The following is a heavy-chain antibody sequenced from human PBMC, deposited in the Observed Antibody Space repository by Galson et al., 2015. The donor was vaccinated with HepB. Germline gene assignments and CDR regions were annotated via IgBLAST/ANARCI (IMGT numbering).Heavy chain of an antibody. J-gene: IGHJ4*02. CDR2: IRSKAYGGTT. Sequence: SLRLSCAASGFTFGDYAMSWVRQAPGKGLEWVGFIRSKAYGGTTEYAAPVKGRFTISRDDSKSIAYLQMNSLKTEDTAVYYCTRDNYYDSSGYLGYWGQGTLVTVSS. CDR1: GFTFGDYA. CDR3: TRDNYYDSSGYLGY. V-gene: IGHV3-49*04. D-gene: IGHD3-22*01.